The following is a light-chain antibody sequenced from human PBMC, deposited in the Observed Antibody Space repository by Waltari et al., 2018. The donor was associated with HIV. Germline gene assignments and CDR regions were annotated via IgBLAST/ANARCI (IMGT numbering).Light chain of an antibody. CDR1: QSLLYTSNNKNF. V-gene: IGKV4-1*01. CDR3: QQYYTTPLT. CDR2: WAF. Sequence: DIVMTQSPESLPVSLGARASINCKSSQSLLYTSNNKNFLAWYQQKPGQPPKLLICWAFTRESGVPDRFSGSGSGTDFTLTISGLQADDVAIYYCQQYYTTPLTFGGGTKVEI. J-gene: IGKJ4*01.